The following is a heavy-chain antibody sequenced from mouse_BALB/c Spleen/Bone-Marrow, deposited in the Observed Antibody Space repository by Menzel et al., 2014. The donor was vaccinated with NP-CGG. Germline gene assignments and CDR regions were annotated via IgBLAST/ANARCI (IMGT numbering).Heavy chain of an antibody. CDR1: GFTFTDYY. V-gene: IGHV7-3*02. CDR2: IRNKANGYTT. J-gene: IGHJ4*01. Sequence: EVQRVESGGGLVQPGGSLILSCATSGFTFTDYYMSWVRQPPGKALEWLGFIRNKANGYTTEYSASVKGRFTISRDNSQSILYLQMYTLRAEDSATYYCARDDYYAMDYWGQGTSVTVSS. CDR3: ARDDYYAMDY.